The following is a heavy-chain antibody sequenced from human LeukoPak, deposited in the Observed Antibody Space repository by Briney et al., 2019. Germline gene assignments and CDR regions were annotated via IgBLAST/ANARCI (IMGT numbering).Heavy chain of an antibody. Sequence: GGSLRLSCSASGFTFSSYAMHWVRQAPGKGLEYVSAISSNGGSTYYADSVKGRFAISRDNSKNTLYLQMSSLRAEDTAVYYCVKEHGGEFDYWGQGTLVTVSS. CDR2: ISSNGGST. CDR1: GFTFSSYA. D-gene: IGHD4-23*01. V-gene: IGHV3-64D*06. J-gene: IGHJ4*02. CDR3: VKEHGGEFDY.